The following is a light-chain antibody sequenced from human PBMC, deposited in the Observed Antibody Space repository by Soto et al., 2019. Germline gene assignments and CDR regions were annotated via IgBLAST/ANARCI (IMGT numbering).Light chain of an antibody. J-gene: IGKJ1*01. CDR3: QQSNSIPPWT. CDR2: GAS. V-gene: IGKV1-12*01. Sequence: DIQMTQSPSSVAASVGDRVTITCRASQGVGNWLAWYQQRPGKAPRLLIYGASTLQSRVPSRFSGSGSGTDFTLTISSLQAEDFATYYCQQSNSIPPWTFGQGTKVEIK. CDR1: QGVGNW.